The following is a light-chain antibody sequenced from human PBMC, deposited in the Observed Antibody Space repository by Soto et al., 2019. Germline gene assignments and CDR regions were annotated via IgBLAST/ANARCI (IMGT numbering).Light chain of an antibody. CDR2: AAS. J-gene: IGKJ2*01. CDR3: QQSHSIPYT. CDR1: QTISSD. Sequence: DIQMTQSPSSLSASVGDRVTITCRASQTISSDLNWYQQKPGKAPKLLIYAASSLQSGVPSRFSGSGSGTDFTLTISSLQPEAFATYYCQQSHSIPYTFGQGTKLEIK. V-gene: IGKV1-39*01.